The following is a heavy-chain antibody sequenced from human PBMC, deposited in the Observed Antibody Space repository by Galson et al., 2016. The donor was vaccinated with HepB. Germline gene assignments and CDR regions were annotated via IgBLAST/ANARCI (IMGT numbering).Heavy chain of an antibody. D-gene: IGHD3/OR15-3a*01. CDR1: GYIFTNYG. J-gene: IGHJ6*02. V-gene: IGHV1-18*01. CDR2: ISAYNGNT. CDR3: ARTTLWTGDYHGMDV. Sequence: SVKVSCKASGYIFTNYGLSCVRQAPGQGLEWLGWISAYNGNTNYAQKFQGRVTMTRDTSTNTAYLELRSLRFDDTATYYCARTTLWTGDYHGMDVWGQGTTVTVSS.